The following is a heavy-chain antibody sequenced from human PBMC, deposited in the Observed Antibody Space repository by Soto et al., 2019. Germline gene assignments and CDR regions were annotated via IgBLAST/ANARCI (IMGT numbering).Heavy chain of an antibody. D-gene: IGHD1-26*01. CDR1: GGSVSSGGYY. CDR2: IDHSGST. CDR3: ARAEWELLKS. J-gene: IGHJ5*02. V-gene: IGHV4-61*08. Sequence: QVQLQESGPGLVKPSETLSLTCTGSGGSVSSGGYYWSWIRQPPGKGLEWIGYIDHSGSTNYNPSRESRVTILLDTSKNQFSLKLSSVTAADTAVYYCARAEWELLKSWGQGTLVTVSS.